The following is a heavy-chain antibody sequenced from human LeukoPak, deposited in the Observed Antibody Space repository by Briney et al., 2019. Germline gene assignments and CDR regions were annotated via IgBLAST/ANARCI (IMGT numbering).Heavy chain of an antibody. V-gene: IGHV4-30-4*01. Sequence: SQTLSLTCTVSGGSISSGDYYWSWIRQPPGKGLEWIAYISYSGTTYYNPSLKSRATISVDTSKNQFSLKLSSVTAADTAVYYCARYCSRTSCYYFDYWGQGTLVTVSS. CDR3: ARYCSRTSCYYFDY. CDR1: GGSISSGDYY. D-gene: IGHD2-2*01. J-gene: IGHJ4*02. CDR2: ISYSGTT.